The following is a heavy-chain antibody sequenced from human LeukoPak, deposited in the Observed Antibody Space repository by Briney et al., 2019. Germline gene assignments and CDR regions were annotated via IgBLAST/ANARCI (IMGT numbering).Heavy chain of an antibody. CDR1: GFPFSSYW. CDR3: AKDVRRYYDSSGPLDY. CDR2: IKQDGSKK. D-gene: IGHD3-22*01. J-gene: IGHJ4*02. V-gene: IGHV3-7*01. Sequence: PGGSLRLSCVASGFPFSSYWMTWVRQAPGKGLEWVANIKQDGSKKSYVDSVKGRFTISRDNAKNSLYLQMNSLRAEDTAVYYCAKDVRRYYDSSGPLDYWGQGTLVTVSS.